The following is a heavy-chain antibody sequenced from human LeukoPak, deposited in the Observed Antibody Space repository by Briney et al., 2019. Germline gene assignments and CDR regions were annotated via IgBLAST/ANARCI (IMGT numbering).Heavy chain of an antibody. CDR3: AREPVFGPLDAFDI. V-gene: IGHV3-48*03. CDR2: ISSSGSTI. J-gene: IGHJ3*02. CDR1: RFTFSSYE. Sequence: GGSLRLSCAASRFTFSSYEMNWVRQAPGKGLEWVSYISSSGSTIYYADSVKGRFTISRDNAKSSLYLQMNSLRAEDTAVYYCAREPVFGPLDAFDIWGQGTMVTVSS. D-gene: IGHD3-3*01.